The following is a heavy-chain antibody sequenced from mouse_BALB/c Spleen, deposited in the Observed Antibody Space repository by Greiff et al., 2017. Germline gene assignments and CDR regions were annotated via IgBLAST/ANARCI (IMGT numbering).Heavy chain of an antibody. D-gene: IGHD1-2*01. CDR2: ISSGSSTI. V-gene: IGHV5-17*02. CDR3: ARSSHYYYFDY. Sequence: VQLKESGGGLVQPGGSRKLSCAASGFTFSSFGMHWVRQAPEKGLEWVAYISSGSSTIYYADTVKGRFTISRDNPKNTLFLQMTSLRSEDTAMYYCARSSHYYYFDYWGQGTTLTVSS. J-gene: IGHJ2*01. CDR1: GFTFSSFG.